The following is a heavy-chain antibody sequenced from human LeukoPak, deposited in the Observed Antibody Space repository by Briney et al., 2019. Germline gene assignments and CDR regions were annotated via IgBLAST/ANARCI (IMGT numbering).Heavy chain of an antibody. CDR2: IIPIFGTA. CDR1: GGTFSSYA. CDR3: ARGFCSTSCYTGYYYYYMDV. V-gene: IGHV1-69*05. J-gene: IGHJ6*03. Sequence: SVKVSCKASGGTFSSYAISWVRQAPGQELEWMGGIIPIFGTANYAQKFQGRVTITTDESTSTAYMELSSLRSEDTAVYYCARGFCSTSCYTGYYYYYMDVWGKGTTVTVSS. D-gene: IGHD2-2*02.